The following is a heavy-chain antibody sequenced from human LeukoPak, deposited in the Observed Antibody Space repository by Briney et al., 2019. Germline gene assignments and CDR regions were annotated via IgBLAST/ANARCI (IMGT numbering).Heavy chain of an antibody. CDR1: GFTFSSYA. Sequence: GGSLRLSCAASGFTFSSYAMHWVRQAPGKGLEYVSAISSNGGSTYYANSVKGRFTISRDNSKNTLYLQMGSLRAEDMAVYYCARGTRNADLGYWGQGTLVTVSS. CDR2: ISSNGGST. CDR3: ARGTRNADLGY. V-gene: IGHV3-64*01. J-gene: IGHJ4*02. D-gene: IGHD3-10*01.